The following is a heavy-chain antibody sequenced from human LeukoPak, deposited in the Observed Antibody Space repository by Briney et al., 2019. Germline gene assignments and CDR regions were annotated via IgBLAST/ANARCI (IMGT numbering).Heavy chain of an antibody. V-gene: IGHV7-4-1*02. CDR3: ARERLHLRWFDP. CDR2: TITNTGNP. Sequence: ASVNVSCNSSGYTFTSYAMNWVRHSPGQGLEWMVWTITNTGNPTYAQGFTGRFVFFLDTSVSTAYLQISSLKAEDTAVYYCARERLHLRWFDPWGQGTLVTVSS. J-gene: IGHJ5*02. D-gene: IGHD4-11*01. CDR1: GYTFTSYA.